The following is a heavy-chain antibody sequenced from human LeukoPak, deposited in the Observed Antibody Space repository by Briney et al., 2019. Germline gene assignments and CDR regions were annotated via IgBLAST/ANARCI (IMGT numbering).Heavy chain of an antibody. J-gene: IGHJ4*02. Sequence: SETLSLTCTVSGGSISSYYWSWIRQPPGKGLEWIGYIYYSGSTNYNPSLKSRVTISVDTSKNQFSLKLSSVTAADTAVYYCARRGYGYGDFDYWGQGTLVTVSS. CDR3: ARRGYGYGDFDY. D-gene: IGHD5-18*01. CDR1: GGSISSYY. V-gene: IGHV4-59*08. CDR2: IYYSGST.